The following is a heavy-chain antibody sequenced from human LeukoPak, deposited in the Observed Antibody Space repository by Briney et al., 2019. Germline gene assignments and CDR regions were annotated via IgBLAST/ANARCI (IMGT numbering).Heavy chain of an antibody. CDR2: IRKRPNSYTT. Sequence: GGSLRLSCTASGFTFSDYDMTWVRQAPGKGLEWVGRIRKRPNSYTTEYAASVQGRFAISRDDSKNSLYLQTNSLKTEDTAVYYCARVSTTVAGSDYLDYWGQGTQVAISS. CDR1: GFTFSDYD. J-gene: IGHJ4*02. D-gene: IGHD6-19*01. CDR3: ARVSTTVAGSDYLDY. V-gene: IGHV3-72*01.